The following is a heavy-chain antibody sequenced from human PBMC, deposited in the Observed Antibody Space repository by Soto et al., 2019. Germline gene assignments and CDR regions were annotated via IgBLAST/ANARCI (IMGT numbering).Heavy chain of an antibody. D-gene: IGHD6-19*01. CDR1: GGSISSYY. CDR2: IYYSGST. Sequence: SETLSLTCTVSGGSISSYYWSWIRQPPGKGLEWIGYIYYSGSTNYNPSLKSRVTISVDTSKNQFSLKLSSVTAADTAVYYCAGLRSGYSSGWFSFSYAFDIWGQGTMVTVSS. J-gene: IGHJ3*02. V-gene: IGHV4-59*08. CDR3: AGLRSGYSSGWFSFSYAFDI.